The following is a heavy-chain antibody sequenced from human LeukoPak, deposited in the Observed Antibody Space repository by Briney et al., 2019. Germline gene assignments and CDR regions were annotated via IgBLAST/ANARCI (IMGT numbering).Heavy chain of an antibody. V-gene: IGHV1-3*01. CDR3: ARDLVFDY. J-gene: IGHJ4*02. D-gene: IGHD2-15*01. CDR2: INVGNGNT. CDR1: GYTFTSYA. Sequence: ASVKVSCKASGYTFTSYAMHWVRQAPGQRLEWMGWINVGNGNTKYSQKFQGRVTITRDTSVSTAYMELSSLRSEDTAVYYCARDLVFDYWGQGTLVTVSS.